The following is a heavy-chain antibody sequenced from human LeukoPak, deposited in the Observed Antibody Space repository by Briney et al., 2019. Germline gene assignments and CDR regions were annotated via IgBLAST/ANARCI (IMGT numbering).Heavy chain of an antibody. Sequence: GRSLRLSCAASGFTFSSYGMHWVRQAPGKGLEWVSMTSYDGSDKNYVDSVKGRFTISRDNSKNTLYLQVNSLRPEDTAIYYCVKEKDGSAFDYWGQGTLVTVSS. CDR1: GFTFSSYG. D-gene: IGHD1-26*01. J-gene: IGHJ4*02. CDR2: TSYDGSDK. V-gene: IGHV3-30*18. CDR3: VKEKDGSAFDY.